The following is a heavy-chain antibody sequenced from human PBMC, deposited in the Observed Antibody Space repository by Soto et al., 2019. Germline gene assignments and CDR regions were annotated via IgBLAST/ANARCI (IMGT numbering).Heavy chain of an antibody. CDR1: GFTFSSYA. CDR3: AAELYLTGTTMGLSWFDP. D-gene: IGHD1-7*01. Sequence: GGSLRLSCAASGFTFSSYAMSWVRQAPGKGLEWVSAISGSGNTNYAQKFQERVTITRDMSTSTAYMELSSLRSEDTAVYYCAAELYLTGTTMGLSWFDPWGQGTLVTVSS. J-gene: IGHJ5*02. V-gene: IGHV3-23*01. CDR2: ISGSGNT.